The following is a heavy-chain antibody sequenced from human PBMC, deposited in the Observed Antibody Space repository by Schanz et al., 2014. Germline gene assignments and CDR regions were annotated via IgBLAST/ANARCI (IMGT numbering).Heavy chain of an antibody. CDR1: GGSISSGVHY. Sequence: QVLLQESGPVLVKPSETLSLTCTVSGGSISSGVHYWSWVRQPAGRGLEWIGRIYISGSTRFNPSHKSRVTMSQDTTKNQVPVTLRSVTAADTAVYYCARDRGHGDLPGDIWGQGTMVTVSS. V-gene: IGHV4-61*02. CDR3: ARDRGHGDLPGDI. J-gene: IGHJ3*02. CDR2: IYISGST. D-gene: IGHD4-17*01.